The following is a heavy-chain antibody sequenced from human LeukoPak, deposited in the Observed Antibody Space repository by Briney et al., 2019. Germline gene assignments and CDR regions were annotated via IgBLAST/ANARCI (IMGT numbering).Heavy chain of an antibody. J-gene: IGHJ4*02. D-gene: IGHD2-21*01. CDR1: DVSISDYY. Sequence: SETLSLTCAVSDVSISDYYWSWIRQPPGKGLEWIGYIYHTGDSNQNPSLKGRVTVTLDTPKNQVSLKVTSVTAADTAVYYCARHAFASPLDYWGQGTLVTVSS. CDR3: ARHAFASPLDY. CDR2: IYHTGDS. V-gene: IGHV4-59*08.